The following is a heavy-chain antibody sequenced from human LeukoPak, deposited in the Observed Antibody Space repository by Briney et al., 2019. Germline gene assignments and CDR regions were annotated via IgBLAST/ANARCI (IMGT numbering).Heavy chain of an antibody. CDR1: EFTFSSFW. CDR3: ARGTSLMTRTNRVVDY. Sequence: GGSLRLSCVASEFTFSSFWIHWVRQAPGKGLEWVAKINQDGSEKYYVDSVKGRFTISRDNAENSLYLQMRSLRVDDTAVYFCARGTSLMTRTNRVVDYWGQGTLVTVSS. D-gene: IGHD1-7*01. J-gene: IGHJ4*02. CDR2: INQDGSEK. V-gene: IGHV3-7*01.